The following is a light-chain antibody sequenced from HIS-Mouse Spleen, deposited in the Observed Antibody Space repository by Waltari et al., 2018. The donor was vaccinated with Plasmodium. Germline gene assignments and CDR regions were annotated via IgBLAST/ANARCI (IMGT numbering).Light chain of an antibody. V-gene: IGLV3-10*01. CDR1: ALPKKY. CDR3: YSTDSSGNHRV. J-gene: IGLJ3*02. CDR2: EDS. Sequence: SYELTQPPSVSVSPGQTARTTSSGDALPKKYAYWYQQKSGQATVLVIYEDSKRPSGLPERFSGSSSGTMATLTISGAQVEDEADYYCYSTDSSGNHRVFGGGTKLTVL.